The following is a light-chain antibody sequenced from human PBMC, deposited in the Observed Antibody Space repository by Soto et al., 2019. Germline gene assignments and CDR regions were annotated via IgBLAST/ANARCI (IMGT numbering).Light chain of an antibody. Sequence: QSVLTQPPSASGTPGQRVTISCSGSSSNIESNTVTWYQQLPGTAPKLVIYSNYDRPSGVPDRFSGSTSGTSASLVIRGLQSEDEADYYGAAWDDIRNGYVFGDGTKLTVL. V-gene: IGLV1-44*01. CDR2: SNY. J-gene: IGLJ2*01. CDR3: AAWDDIRNGYV. CDR1: SSNIESNT.